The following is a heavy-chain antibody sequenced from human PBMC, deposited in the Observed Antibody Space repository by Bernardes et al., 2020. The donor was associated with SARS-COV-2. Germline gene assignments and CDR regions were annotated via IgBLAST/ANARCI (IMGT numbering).Heavy chain of an antibody. D-gene: IGHD6-13*01. CDR1: GGSISSSSYY. Sequence: SETLSLTCTVSGGSISSSSYYWGWIRQPPGKGLEWIGSIYYSGSTYYNPSLKSRVTISVDTSKNQFSLKLSSVTAADTAVYYCARGSPPGIAGGPWGSDYWGQGTLVTVSS. CDR2: IYYSGST. CDR3: ARGSPPGIAGGPWGSDY. J-gene: IGHJ4*02. V-gene: IGHV4-39*01.